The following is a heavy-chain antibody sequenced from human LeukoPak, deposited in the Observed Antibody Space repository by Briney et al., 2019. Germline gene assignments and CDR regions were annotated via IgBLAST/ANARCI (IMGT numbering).Heavy chain of an antibody. V-gene: IGHV3-21*01. CDR1: GFTFSRYN. Sequence: GGSLRLSCAGSGFTFSRYNMNWFRQAPGKGLERVSSISSRSSYVFYADSVKGRFTISRDNAKNSLYLQMNSLGAEDTAVYYCARDAQWLVPEGYYYYMDVWGKGTTVTVSS. J-gene: IGHJ6*03. CDR3: ARDAQWLVPEGYYYYMDV. D-gene: IGHD6-19*01. CDR2: ISSRSSYV.